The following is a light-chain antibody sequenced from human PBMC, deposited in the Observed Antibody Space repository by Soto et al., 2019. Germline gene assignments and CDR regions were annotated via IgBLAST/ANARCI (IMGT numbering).Light chain of an antibody. CDR1: QSVSNW. CDR3: QQYNSNPLT. Sequence: DIQMTQSPSTLSASVGDRVTITCRASQSVSNWLAWYQQKPGKVPKLLIYKAYSLESGVPSRFSGSGSGTEFTLTISSLQPDDFAPYYCQQYNSNPLTFGGGTKVEIK. CDR2: KAY. V-gene: IGKV1-5*03. J-gene: IGKJ4*01.